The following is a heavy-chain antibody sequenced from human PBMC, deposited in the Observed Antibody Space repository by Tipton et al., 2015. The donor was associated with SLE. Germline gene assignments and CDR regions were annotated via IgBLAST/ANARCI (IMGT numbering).Heavy chain of an antibody. Sequence: TLSLTCTVSGGSISIKSYYWGWIRQPPGKGLEWIGSIYYSGSTYYNPSLKSRVSISVDTSKNQLSLNVNSVTAADTAVYYCARGGVPDYFDYWGQGTLVTVSS. D-gene: IGHD2-8*02. J-gene: IGHJ4*02. CDR2: IYYSGST. V-gene: IGHV4-39*07. CDR1: GGSISIKSYY. CDR3: ARGGVPDYFDY.